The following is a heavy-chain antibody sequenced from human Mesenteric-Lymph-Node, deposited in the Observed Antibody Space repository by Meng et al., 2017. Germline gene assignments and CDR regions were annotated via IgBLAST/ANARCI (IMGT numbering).Heavy chain of an antibody. CDR2: INHSGST. J-gene: IGHJ5*02. CDR3: ARGGISSYGYNDWFDP. V-gene: IGHV4-34*01. CDR1: GGSFSGYY. Sequence: QVQPQQLGAGLLKPSEPLSLTCAVYGGSFSGYYWSWIRQPPGKGLEWIGEINHSGSTNYDPSLKSRVTISVDTSKNQFSLKLSSVTAADTAVYYCARGGISSYGYNDWFDPWGQGTLVTVSS. D-gene: IGHD5-18*01.